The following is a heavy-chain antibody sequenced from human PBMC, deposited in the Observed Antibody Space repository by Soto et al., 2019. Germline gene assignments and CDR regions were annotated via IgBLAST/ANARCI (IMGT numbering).Heavy chain of an antibody. J-gene: IGHJ5*02. Sequence: QVQLVQSGAEVKQPGSSVKVSCQASGVTFGSFAISWVRQAPGQGLEWMGGIIPIFRTPNYAQNFQGRVTITADESTSSVYMELSRLRSEDTAVYYCARSTGSGFRPGTHRFNWFDPWGQGTLVTVSS. CDR3: ARSTGSGFRPGTHRFNWFDP. CDR1: GVTFGSFA. CDR2: IIPIFRTP. D-gene: IGHD5-12*01. V-gene: IGHV1-69*01.